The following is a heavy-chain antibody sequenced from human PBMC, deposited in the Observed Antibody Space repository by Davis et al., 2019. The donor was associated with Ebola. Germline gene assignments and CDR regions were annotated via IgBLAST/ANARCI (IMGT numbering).Heavy chain of an antibody. Sequence: PGGSLRLSCAASGFTFSSYAMSWVRQAPGKGLEWVSAISGSGGSTYYADSVKGRFTISRDNSKNTLYLQMNSLRAEDTAVYYCARDQVAGTYYYGMDVWGQGTTVTVSS. D-gene: IGHD6-19*01. CDR2: ISGSGGST. V-gene: IGHV3-23*01. J-gene: IGHJ6*02. CDR3: ARDQVAGTYYYGMDV. CDR1: GFTFSSYA.